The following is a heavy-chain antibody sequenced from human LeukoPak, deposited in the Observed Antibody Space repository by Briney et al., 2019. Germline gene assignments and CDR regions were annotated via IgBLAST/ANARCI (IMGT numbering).Heavy chain of an antibody. D-gene: IGHD1-26*01. CDR1: GGSFSGYY. Sequence: PSETLSLTCAVYGGSFSGYYWSWIRQPPGKGLEWIGEINHSGSTNYNPSLKSRVTISVVTSKNQFSLKLSSVTAADTAVYYCARGVVGGFDYWGQGTLVTVSS. V-gene: IGHV4-34*01. J-gene: IGHJ4*02. CDR3: ARGVVGGFDY. CDR2: INHSGST.